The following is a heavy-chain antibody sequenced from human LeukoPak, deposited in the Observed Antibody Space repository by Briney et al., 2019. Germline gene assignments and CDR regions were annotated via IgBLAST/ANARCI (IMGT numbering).Heavy chain of an antibody. J-gene: IGHJ5*02. V-gene: IGHV4-39*01. D-gene: IGHD3-22*01. CDR1: GGSISISTYY. Sequence: SETLSLTCTVSGGSISISTYYWGWIRQPPGKGLEWIGNIYYSGNTYYNPSLKSRVTISVDTSKNQFSLRLSSVTAADTAVYYCARLGTGYDSSGYSIGWFDPWGQGTLVTVSS. CDR2: IYYSGNT. CDR3: ARLGTGYDSSGYSIGWFDP.